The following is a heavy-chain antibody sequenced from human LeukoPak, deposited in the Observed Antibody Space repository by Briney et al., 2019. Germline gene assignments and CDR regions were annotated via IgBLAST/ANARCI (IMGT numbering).Heavy chain of an antibody. Sequence: SETLSLTCTVSGGSISSGGYYWSWIRQHPGKGLEWIGYIYYSGSTYYNPSLKSRVTISVDTSKNQFPLKLSSVTAADTAVYYCARDGSEGFDYWGQGTLVTVSS. V-gene: IGHV4-31*03. CDR1: GGSISSGGYY. J-gene: IGHJ4*02. D-gene: IGHD1-14*01. CDR3: ARDGSEGFDY. CDR2: IYYSGST.